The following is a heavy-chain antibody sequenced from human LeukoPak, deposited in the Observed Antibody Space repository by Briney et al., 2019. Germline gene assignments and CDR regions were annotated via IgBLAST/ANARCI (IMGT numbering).Heavy chain of an antibody. CDR1: GFTFSSYG. V-gene: IGHV3-30*02. J-gene: IGHJ4*02. D-gene: IGHD6-13*01. CDR2: IRYDGSNK. CDR3: AKDVASSWYEGAGF. Sequence: GGSLRLSCAASGFTFSSYGMHWVRQAPGKGLEWVAFIRYDGSNKYYADSVKGRFTISRDNSKNTLYLQMNSVSAEDTAVYYCAKDVASSWYEGAGFWGQGTLVTVSS.